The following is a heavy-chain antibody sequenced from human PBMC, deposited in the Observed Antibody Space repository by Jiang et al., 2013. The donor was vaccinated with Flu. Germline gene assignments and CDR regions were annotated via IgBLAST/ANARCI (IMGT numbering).Heavy chain of an antibody. CDR3: ARWGPTYPSLSYDFWSGYFASPYNWFDP. CDR2: IYPGDSDT. V-gene: IGHV5-51*01. CDR1: GYSFTSYW. D-gene: IGHD3-3*01. Sequence: GAEVKKPGESLKISCKGSGYSFTSYWIGWVRQMPGKGLEWMGIIYPGDSDTRYSPSFQGQVTISADKSISTAYLQWSSLKASDTAMYYCARWGPTYPSLSYDFWSGYFASPYNWFDPWGQGTLVTVSS. J-gene: IGHJ5*02.